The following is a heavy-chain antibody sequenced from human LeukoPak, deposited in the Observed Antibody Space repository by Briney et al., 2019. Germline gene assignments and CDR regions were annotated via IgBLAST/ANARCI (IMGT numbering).Heavy chain of an antibody. D-gene: IGHD1-7*01. Sequence: SVKVSCKASGGTFSCYAISWVRQAPGQGLEWMGGIIPIFGTANYAQKFQGRVTITTDESTSTAYMELSSLRSEDTAVYYCARDTTGTSYYYYMDVWGKGTTVTVSS. CDR3: ARDTTGTSYYYYMDV. CDR1: GGTFSCYA. CDR2: IIPIFGTA. J-gene: IGHJ6*03. V-gene: IGHV1-69*05.